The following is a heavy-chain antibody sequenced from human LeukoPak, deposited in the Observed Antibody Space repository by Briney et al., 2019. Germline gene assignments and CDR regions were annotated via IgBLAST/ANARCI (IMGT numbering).Heavy chain of an antibody. J-gene: IGHJ4*02. CDR1: GFTFSSYW. D-gene: IGHD3-22*01. CDR3: AKDNSHYYDSSFDY. V-gene: IGHV3-30*18. Sequence: QPGGSLRLSCAASGFTFSSYWMSWVRQAPGKGLEWVAVISYDGSNKYYADSVKGRFTISRDNSKNTLYLQMNSLRAEDTAVYYCAKDNSHYYDSSFDYWGQGTLVTVSS. CDR2: ISYDGSNK.